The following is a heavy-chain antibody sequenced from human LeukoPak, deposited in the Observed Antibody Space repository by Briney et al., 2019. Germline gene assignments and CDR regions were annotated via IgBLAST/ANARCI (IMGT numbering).Heavy chain of an antibody. CDR3: ARVKVGTTYWFDP. CDR2: IYSGGST. V-gene: IGHV3-66*01. D-gene: IGHD1-26*01. CDR1: GFIVNYNY. J-gene: IGHJ5*02. Sequence: GGSLRLSCAASGFIVNYNYMSWVRQAPGKGLEWVSVIYSGGSTYYADSVKGRFTISRDNSKNMVYLQMNSLRVEDTAVYYCARVKVGTTYWFDPWGQGTLVTVSS.